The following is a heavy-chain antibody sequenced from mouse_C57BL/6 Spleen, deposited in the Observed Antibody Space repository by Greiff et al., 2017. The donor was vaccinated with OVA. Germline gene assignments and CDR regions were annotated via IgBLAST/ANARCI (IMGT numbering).Heavy chain of an antibody. J-gene: IGHJ4*01. CDR3: TRKGGNYYAMDY. V-gene: IGHV1-15*01. Sequence: QVTLKVCGAELVRPGASVTLSCKASGYTFTDYEMHWVKQTPVHGLEWIGAIDPETGGTAYNQKFKGKAILTADKSSSTAYMELRSLTSEDSAVYYCTRKGGNYYAMDYWGQGTSVTVSS. CDR1: GYTFTDYE. CDR2: IDPETGGT. D-gene: IGHD2-1*01.